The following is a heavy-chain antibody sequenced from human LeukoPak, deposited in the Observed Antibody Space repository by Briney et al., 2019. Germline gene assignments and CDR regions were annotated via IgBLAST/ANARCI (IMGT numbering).Heavy chain of an antibody. CDR3: ARRWYSFYFDY. CDR2: INHSGST. CDR1: GGSFSGYY. V-gene: IGHV4-34*01. D-gene: IGHD2-15*01. Sequence: PSETLSLTCAVYGGSFSGYYWSWIRQPPGKGLEWIGEINHSGSTNYNPSLKSRVTISVGTSKNQFSLKLSSVTAADTAVYYCARRWYSFYFDYWGQGTLVTVSS. J-gene: IGHJ4*02.